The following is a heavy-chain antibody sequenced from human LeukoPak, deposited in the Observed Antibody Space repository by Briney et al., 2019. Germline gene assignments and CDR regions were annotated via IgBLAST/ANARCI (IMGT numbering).Heavy chain of an antibody. CDR2: IKQDGSAK. V-gene: IGHV3-7*04. Sequence: GGSLRLSCAASGLTLSRNWMNWVRQAPGKGLEWVANIKQDGSAKYYANSVKGRFTISRDDAKNSLYLEMNSLRAEDTAVYYCAGGGGWVFDFWGQGTLVTVSP. CDR3: AGGGGWVFDF. CDR1: GLTLSRNW. J-gene: IGHJ4*02. D-gene: IGHD6-19*01.